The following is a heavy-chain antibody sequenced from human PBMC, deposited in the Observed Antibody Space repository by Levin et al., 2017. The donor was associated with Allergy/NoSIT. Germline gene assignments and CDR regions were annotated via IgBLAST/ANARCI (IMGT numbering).Heavy chain of an antibody. CDR2: ISHDGNNK. V-gene: IGHV3-30*03. Sequence: GGSLRLSCAASGFPFSIYAMHWVRQAPGKGLEWVAVISHDGNNKYYADSVKGRFTISRDNSKTTLYLQMNSLRTEDTALYYCAACGGGATWVDAAEEFLDYWGQGTLVTVSS. D-gene: IGHD5-18*01. CDR1: GFPFSIYA. CDR3: AACGGGATWVDAAEEFLDY. J-gene: IGHJ4*02.